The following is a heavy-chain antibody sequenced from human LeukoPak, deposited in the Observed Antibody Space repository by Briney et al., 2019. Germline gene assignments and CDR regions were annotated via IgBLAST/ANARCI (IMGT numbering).Heavy chain of an antibody. D-gene: IGHD3-10*01. J-gene: IGHJ6*03. V-gene: IGHV3-7*01. Sequence: GGSLRLSCAASGFTFSSYWMSWVRQAPGKGLEWVANIKQDGSEKYYVDSVKGRFTISRDNAKNSLYLQMNSLRAEDTAVYYCAREAVRGVTYYYMVVWGKGTTVTVSS. CDR3: AREAVRGVTYYYMVV. CDR1: GFTFSSYW. CDR2: IKQDGSEK.